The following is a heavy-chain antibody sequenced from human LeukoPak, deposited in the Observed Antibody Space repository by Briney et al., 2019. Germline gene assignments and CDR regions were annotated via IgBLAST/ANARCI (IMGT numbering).Heavy chain of an antibody. CDR2: INPSGGST. V-gene: IGHV1-46*01. J-gene: IGHJ3*02. D-gene: IGHD6-6*01. CDR1: GYTFTSYY. CDR3: ARGPLGIAARPLGAFDI. Sequence: GASVKVSCKASGYTFTSYYMHWVRQAPGQGLEWMGIINPSGGSTSYAQKFQGRVTMTRDTSTSTVYMELSSLRSEDTAVYYCARGPLGIAARPLGAFDIWGQGTMVTVSS.